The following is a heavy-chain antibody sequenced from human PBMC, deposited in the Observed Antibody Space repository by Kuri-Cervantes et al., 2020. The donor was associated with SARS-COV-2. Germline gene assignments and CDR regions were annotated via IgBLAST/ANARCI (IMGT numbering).Heavy chain of an antibody. D-gene: IGHD5-24*01. CDR2: TYHSGST. Sequence: SETLSLTCAVSGYSISSGYYWCWSRQPPGKGLELIGSTYHSGSTYYNPSLKSRVTISVDTSKNQFSLKRSSLTAADTAVYYCARDSDGFKWWGQGTLVTVSS. CDR1: GYSISSGYY. CDR3: ARDSDGFKW. V-gene: IGHV4-38-2*02. J-gene: IGHJ4*02.